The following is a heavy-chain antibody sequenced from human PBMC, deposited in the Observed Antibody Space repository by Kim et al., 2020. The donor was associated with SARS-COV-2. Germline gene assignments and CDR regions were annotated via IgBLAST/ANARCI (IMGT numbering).Heavy chain of an antibody. D-gene: IGHD1-26*01. Sequence: SETLSLTCTVSGGSISSYYWSWIRQPPGKGLEWIGYIYYSGSTNYNPSLKSRVTISVDTSKNQFSLKLSSVTAADTAVYYCARGVGATFYYYYYGMDVWGQGTTVTVSS. CDR2: IYYSGST. CDR3: ARGVGATFYYYYYGMDV. CDR1: GGSISSYY. J-gene: IGHJ6*02. V-gene: IGHV4-59*13.